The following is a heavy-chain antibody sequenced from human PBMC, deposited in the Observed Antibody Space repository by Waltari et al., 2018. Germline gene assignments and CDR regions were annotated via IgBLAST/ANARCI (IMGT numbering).Heavy chain of an antibody. CDR2: VNPDTGNA. Sequence: QVVLVQSGAEVKKPGASVKVSCKASGYIFINYYLHWVRQAPGQGPEWMGCVNPDTGNANYAHKFRGRVTMTWDTSSNTAFMDLSDLKSDDTAVYYCVRDRTTVAARPGDYWGQGTLVTVSS. D-gene: IGHD6-6*01. V-gene: IGHV1-2*07. CDR1: GYIFINYY. CDR3: VRDRTTVAARPGDY. J-gene: IGHJ4*02.